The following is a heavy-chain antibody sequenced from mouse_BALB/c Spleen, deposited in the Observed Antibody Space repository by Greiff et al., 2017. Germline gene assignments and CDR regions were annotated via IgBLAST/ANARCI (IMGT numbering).Heavy chain of an antibody. Sequence: EVQLQQSGPSLVKPSQTLSLTCSVTGDSITSGYWNWIRKFPGNKLEYMGYISYSGSTYYNPSLKSRISITRDTSKNQYYLQLNSVTTEDTATYYCARPSSGPWYFDVWGAGTTVTVSS. CDR3: ARPSSGPWYFDV. J-gene: IGHJ1*01. V-gene: IGHV3-8*02. CDR1: GDSITSGY. D-gene: IGHD3-1*01. CDR2: ISYSGST.